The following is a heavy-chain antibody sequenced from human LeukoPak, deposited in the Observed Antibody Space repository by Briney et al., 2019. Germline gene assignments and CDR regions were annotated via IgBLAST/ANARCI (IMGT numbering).Heavy chain of an antibody. CDR3: AKDYGGNRNHDAFDI. V-gene: IGHV3-23*01. CDR1: GFTFSSYA. CDR2: ISGSGGST. J-gene: IGHJ3*02. Sequence: GGSLRLSCAASGFTFSSYAMSWVRQAPGKGLEWVSAISGSGGSTYYADSVKGRFTISRDNSKNTLCLQMNSLRAEDTAVYYCAKDYGGNRNHDAFDIWGQGTMVTVSS. D-gene: IGHD4-23*01.